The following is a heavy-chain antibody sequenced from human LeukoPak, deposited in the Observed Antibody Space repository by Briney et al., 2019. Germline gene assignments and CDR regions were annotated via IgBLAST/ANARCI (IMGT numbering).Heavy chain of an antibody. CDR2: INAGNGNT. V-gene: IGHV1-3*01. D-gene: IGHD6-13*01. CDR1: GGTFSTYA. Sequence: ASVKVSCKASGGTFSTYAINWVRQAPGQRLEWMGWINAGNGNTKYSQKFQGRVTITRDTSASTAYMELSSLRSEDTAVYYCARDGYSSSWYGEDAFDIWGQGTMVTVSS. CDR3: ARDGYSSSWYGEDAFDI. J-gene: IGHJ3*02.